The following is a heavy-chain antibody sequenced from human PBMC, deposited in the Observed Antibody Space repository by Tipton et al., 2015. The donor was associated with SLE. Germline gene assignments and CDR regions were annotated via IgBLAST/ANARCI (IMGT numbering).Heavy chain of an antibody. CDR1: GFTFDDYG. V-gene: IGHV3-20*04. J-gene: IGHJ4*02. CDR3: AKARERWLQSYFDY. CDR2: INWNGASK. Sequence: GSLRLSCGASGFTFDDYGMNWVRQGPGKGLEWVADINWNGASKTYADSVRGRFTISRDNAKNSLYLQMNSLRADDTALYYCAKARERWLQSYFDYWGQGTLVTVSS. D-gene: IGHD5-24*01.